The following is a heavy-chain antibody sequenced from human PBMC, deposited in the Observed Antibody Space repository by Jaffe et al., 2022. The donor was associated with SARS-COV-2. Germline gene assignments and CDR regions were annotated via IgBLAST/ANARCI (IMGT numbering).Heavy chain of an antibody. CDR2: ISYDGRNK. Sequence: QVQLVESGGGVVQPGGSLRLSCAASGFTFSGHGMHWVRQTPGKGLEWLGVISYDGRNKYSADSVKGRFTISRDNSKNTLFLQMNNLRTEDTAIYYCAKDVGAGGHWGQGTLVTVSS. J-gene: IGHJ4*02. V-gene: IGHV3-30*18. CDR3: AKDVGAGGH. D-gene: IGHD3-16*01. CDR1: GFTFSGHG.